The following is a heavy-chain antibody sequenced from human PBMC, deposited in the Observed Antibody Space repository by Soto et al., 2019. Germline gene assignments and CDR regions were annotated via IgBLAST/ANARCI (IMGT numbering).Heavy chain of an antibody. Sequence: ASVKVSCKASGYTFTSYYMHWVRQAPGQGLEWMGIINPSGGSTSYAQKFQGRVTMTRDTSTSTVYMELSSLRSEDTAVYYCARDRRVAVARWCFDPWGQGTLVTVSS. CDR3: ARDRRVAVARWCFDP. CDR1: GYTFTSYY. CDR2: INPSGGST. J-gene: IGHJ5*02. D-gene: IGHD6-19*01. V-gene: IGHV1-46*01.